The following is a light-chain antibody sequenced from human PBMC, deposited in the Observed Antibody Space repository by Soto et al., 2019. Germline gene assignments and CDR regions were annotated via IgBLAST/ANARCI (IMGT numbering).Light chain of an antibody. CDR2: DAS. CDR3: HQRQSWPRT. CDR1: QSVSNY. V-gene: IGKV3-11*01. J-gene: IGKJ1*01. Sequence: EVVLTQSPATLSLSPGERATFSCRASQSVSNYLAWYQQKPGQAPRLLIYDASNRATGIPARFSGSGSGTDFTLTISSLQPEDVAVYYCHQRQSWPRTFGQGTKVDIK.